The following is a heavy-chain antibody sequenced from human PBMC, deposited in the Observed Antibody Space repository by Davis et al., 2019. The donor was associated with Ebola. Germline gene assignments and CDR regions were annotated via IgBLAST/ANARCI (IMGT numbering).Heavy chain of an antibody. J-gene: IGHJ6*04. V-gene: IGHV4-59*01. CDR3: ARGLMKTLSSSYLQYYYYGMDV. Sequence: PSETLSLTCTVSGGSISSYYWSWIRQPPGKGLEWIGYIYYSGSTNYNPSLKSRVTISVDTSKNQFSLKLSSVTAADPAVYYCARGLMKTLSSSYLQYYYYGMDVWGKGTTVTVSS. D-gene: IGHD2/OR15-2a*01. CDR1: GGSISSYY. CDR2: IYYSGST.